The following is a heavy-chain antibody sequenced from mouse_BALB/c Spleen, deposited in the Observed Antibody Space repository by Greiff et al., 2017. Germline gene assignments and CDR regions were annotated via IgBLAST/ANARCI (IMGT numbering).Heavy chain of an antibody. Sequence: QVQLQQSAAELARPGASVKMSCKASGYTFTSYTMHWVKQRPGQGLEWIGYINPSSGYTEYNQKFKDKTTLTADKSSSTAYMQLSSLTSEDSAVYYCARGYAGAMDYWGQGTSVTVSS. CDR2: INPSSGYT. D-gene: IGHD2-14*01. CDR1: GYTFTSYT. J-gene: IGHJ4*01. V-gene: IGHV1-4*02. CDR3: ARGYAGAMDY.